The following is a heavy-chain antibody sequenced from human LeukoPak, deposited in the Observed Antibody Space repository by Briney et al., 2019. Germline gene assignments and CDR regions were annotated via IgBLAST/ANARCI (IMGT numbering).Heavy chain of an antibody. CDR1: GYTFTGYY. Sequence: GSVKVSCKASGYTFTGYYMHWVRQAPGQGLEWMGWINPNSGGTNYAQKFQGRVTMTRDTSISTAYMELSRLRSDDTAVYYCARVGRSSSWYRYWFDPRGQGTLVTVSS. J-gene: IGHJ5*02. D-gene: IGHD6-13*01. V-gene: IGHV1-2*02. CDR2: INPNSGGT. CDR3: ARVGRSSSWYRYWFDP.